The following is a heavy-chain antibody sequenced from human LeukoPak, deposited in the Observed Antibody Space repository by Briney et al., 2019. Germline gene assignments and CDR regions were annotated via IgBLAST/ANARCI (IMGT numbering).Heavy chain of an antibody. V-gene: IGHV4-34*01. J-gene: IGHJ6*03. CDR1: GGSFSGNY. Sequence: SETLSLTCAAHGGSFSGNYWSWIRKPPGKGLEWIGEFNHRGSTHYNPSLKSRGTISVDTSKNQFSLKLSSVTAADTAVYYCARREARVYYYYYYMDVWGKGTTVTVSS. D-gene: IGHD6-6*01. CDR3: ARREARVYYYYYYMDV. CDR2: FNHRGST.